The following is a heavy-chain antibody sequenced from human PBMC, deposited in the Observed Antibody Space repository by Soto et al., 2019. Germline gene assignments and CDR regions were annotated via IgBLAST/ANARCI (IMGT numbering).Heavy chain of an antibody. V-gene: IGHV1-3*01. CDR1: GYTFTIYP. CDR2: INAGNVNT. D-gene: IGHD3-22*01. CDR3: AKEADYYDSSGYYFYEYLQH. J-gene: IGHJ1*01. Sequence: ASLNVSFKASGYTFTIYPIHLFLHSPLQRLELMGFINAGNVNTKYSQNFHCRVTITRDTSASTAYMELSSLRSEDTAVYYCAKEADYYDSSGYYFYEYLQHWGKGNLVPVS.